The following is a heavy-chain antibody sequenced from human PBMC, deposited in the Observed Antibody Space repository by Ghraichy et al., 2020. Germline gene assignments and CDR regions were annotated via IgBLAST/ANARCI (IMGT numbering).Heavy chain of an antibody. D-gene: IGHD3-10*01. CDR2: IYYSGST. J-gene: IGHJ3*02. V-gene: IGHV4-31*03. CDR1: GGSISSGGYY. Sequence: SETLSLTCTVSGGSISSGGYYWSWIRQHPGKGLEWIGYIYYSGSTYYNPSLKSRVTISVDTSKNQFSLKLSSVTDADTAVYYCARVRGSPDAFDIWGQGTMVTVSS. CDR3: ARVRGSPDAFDI.